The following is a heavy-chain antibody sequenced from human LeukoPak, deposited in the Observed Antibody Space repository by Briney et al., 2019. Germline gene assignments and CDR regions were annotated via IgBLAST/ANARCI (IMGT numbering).Heavy chain of an antibody. CDR3: ARGMYVSGSYNPFDY. CDR1: GFTFSSYA. Sequence: GGSLRLSCAASGFTFSSYAMNWVRQAPGKGLEWVSSISSSSTYIYYADSVKGRFTISRDNAKNSLYLQMNSLRAEDTAVYYCARGMYVSGSYNPFDYWGQGTLVTVSS. V-gene: IGHV3-21*01. CDR2: ISSSSTYI. D-gene: IGHD3-10*01. J-gene: IGHJ4*02.